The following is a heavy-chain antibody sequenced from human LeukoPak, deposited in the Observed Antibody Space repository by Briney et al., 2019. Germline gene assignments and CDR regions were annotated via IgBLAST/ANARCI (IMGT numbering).Heavy chain of an antibody. CDR3: AKVDYNDPTGEIDF. J-gene: IGHJ4*02. CDR2: IGISGVTT. Sequence: PGGSLRLSCAASGFTFNSYAMSWVRQAPGKGLEWVSSIGISGVTTYYADSVKGRFTISRDNSKNTLFLQMNSLRAEDTAVYYCAKVDYNDPTGEIDFWGQGTLLTVSS. D-gene: IGHD4-11*01. CDR1: GFTFNSYA. V-gene: IGHV3-23*01.